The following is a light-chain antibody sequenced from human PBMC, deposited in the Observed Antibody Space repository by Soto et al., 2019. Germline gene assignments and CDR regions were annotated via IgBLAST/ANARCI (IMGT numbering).Light chain of an antibody. V-gene: IGKV3-15*01. CDR2: GAS. Sequence: EIVMTQSPAALSVSPGERATLSCRASQSVSSNLAWYQQKPGQAPRLLIYGASTRATGIPVKFSGSGSGTEFPLPISSLQSEDFAVYYCRQYNNWPSFTFGPGTKVDIK. CDR3: RQYNNWPSFT. J-gene: IGKJ3*01. CDR1: QSVSSN.